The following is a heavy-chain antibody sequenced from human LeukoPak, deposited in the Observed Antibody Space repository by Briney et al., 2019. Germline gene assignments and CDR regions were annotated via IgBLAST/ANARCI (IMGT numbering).Heavy chain of an antibody. CDR3: VSGNYFDY. J-gene: IGHJ4*02. D-gene: IGHD2-15*01. V-gene: IGHV1-2*02. Sequence: ASVKVSCKASGYSFTDYYMHWVRQAPGQGLEWMGWINPYSGDTNYEQKFQGRVTMTRDTSISTAYMELSSLRSDDMAVYYCVSGNYFDYWGQGNLVTVSS. CDR1: GYSFTDYY. CDR2: INPYSGDT.